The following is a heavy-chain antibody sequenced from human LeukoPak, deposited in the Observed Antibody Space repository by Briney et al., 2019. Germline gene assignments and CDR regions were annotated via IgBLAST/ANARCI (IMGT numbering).Heavy chain of an antibody. V-gene: IGHV3-21*01. CDR1: GFTFSSYS. J-gene: IGHJ4*02. Sequence: GGSLRLSCAASGFTFSSYSMNWVRQAPGKGLEWVSSISSSSSYIYYADSVKGRFTISRDNAKNSLYLQMNSLRAEDTAVYYCASYGSGRQHADYWGQGTRVTVSS. CDR2: ISSSSSYI. D-gene: IGHD3-10*01. CDR3: ASYGSGRQHADY.